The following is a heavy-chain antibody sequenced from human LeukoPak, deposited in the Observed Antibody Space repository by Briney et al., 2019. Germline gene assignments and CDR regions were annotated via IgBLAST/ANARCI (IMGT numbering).Heavy chain of an antibody. CDR1: GFAFDDYA. V-gene: IGHV3-43D*03. Sequence: PGKSLRLSCAASGFAFDDYAMHWVRQAPGEGLQWISSINWVGDTSSYADSVKGRFTVSRDNTEGSLYLQMDSLRSEDTALYYCAKDRQYGDYGGGDFFDSWGQGTLVTVSS. CDR3: AKDRQYGDYGGGDFFDS. J-gene: IGHJ4*02. D-gene: IGHD4-17*01. CDR2: INWVGDTS.